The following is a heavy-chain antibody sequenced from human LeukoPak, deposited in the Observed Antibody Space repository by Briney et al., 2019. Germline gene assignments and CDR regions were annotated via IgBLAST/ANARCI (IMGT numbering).Heavy chain of an antibody. CDR3: ASVVVVAANDAFDI. D-gene: IGHD2-15*01. V-gene: IGHV1-2*02. Sequence: ASVKISCKASGYTFTGYYMHWVRQAPGQGLEWMGWINPNSGGTNYAQKFQGRVTTTRDTSISTAYMELSRLRSDDTAVYYCASVVVVAANDAFDIWGQGTMVTVSS. J-gene: IGHJ3*02. CDR2: INPNSGGT. CDR1: GYTFTGYY.